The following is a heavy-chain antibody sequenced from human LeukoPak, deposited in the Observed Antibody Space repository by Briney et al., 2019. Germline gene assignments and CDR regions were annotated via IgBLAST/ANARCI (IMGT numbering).Heavy chain of an antibody. V-gene: IGHV4-30-2*01. Sequence: PSETLSLTCAVSGGSISNGGYSWSWIRQPPGKGLEWIGYIYHSGSTYYNPSLKSRVTISVDRSKNQFSLKLSSVTAADTAVYYCARARVITFGPDAFDIWGQGTMVTVSS. CDR1: GGSISNGGYS. J-gene: IGHJ3*02. CDR2: IYHSGST. CDR3: ARARVITFGPDAFDI. D-gene: IGHD3-16*01.